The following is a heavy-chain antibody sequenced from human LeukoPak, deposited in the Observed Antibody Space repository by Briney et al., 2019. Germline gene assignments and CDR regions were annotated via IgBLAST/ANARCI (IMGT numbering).Heavy chain of an antibody. CDR3: AKGQYSSGWPRFAYYYYGMDV. CDR1: GFTFSSYG. D-gene: IGHD6-19*01. CDR2: ISYDGSNK. J-gene: IGHJ6*02. Sequence: PGGSLRLSCAASGFTFSSYGMHWVRQAPGKGLEWVAVISYDGSNKYYADSVKGRFTISRDNSKNTLYLQMNSLRAEDTAVYYCAKGQYSSGWPRFAYYYYGMDVWGQGTTVTVSS. V-gene: IGHV3-30*18.